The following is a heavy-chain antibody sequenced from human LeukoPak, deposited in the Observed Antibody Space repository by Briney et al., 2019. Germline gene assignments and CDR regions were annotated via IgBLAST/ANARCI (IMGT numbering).Heavy chain of an antibody. CDR2: ISDSGGST. D-gene: IGHD3-10*01. V-gene: IGHV3-23*01. CDR3: AKWNYGYWFDP. CDR1: GFTFSSYA. J-gene: IGHJ5*02. Sequence: GGSLRLSCAASGFTFSSYAMSWVRQAPGKGLEWVAAISDSGGSTYYAASVKGRFTISRDNSKNTLYLQMNSLRAEDTSVYYCAKWNYGYWFDPWGQGTLVTVSS.